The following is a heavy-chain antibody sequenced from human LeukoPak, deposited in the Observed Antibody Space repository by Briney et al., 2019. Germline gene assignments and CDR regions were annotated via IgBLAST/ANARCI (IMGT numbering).Heavy chain of an antibody. D-gene: IGHD3-10*01. CDR1: GGSISSGDYN. Sequence: SETLSLTCTVSGGSISSGDYNWSWIRQPPGKGLEWIGYIYYSGSTYYNPSLKSRVTISVDTSKNQFSLKLSSVTAADTAVYYCARDRGSGSYQHYYYYYYMDVWGKGTTVTVSS. CDR2: IYYSGST. CDR3: ARDRGSGSYQHYYYYYYMDV. V-gene: IGHV4-30-4*08. J-gene: IGHJ6*03.